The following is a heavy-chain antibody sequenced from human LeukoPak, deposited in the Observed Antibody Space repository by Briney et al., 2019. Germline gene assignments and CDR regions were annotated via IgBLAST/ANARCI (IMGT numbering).Heavy chain of an antibody. V-gene: IGHV3-74*01. CDR1: GFTFSSYW. Sequence: GGSLRLSCAASGFTFSSYWMHWVRQAPGKGLVWVSRINSDGSSTSYADSVEGRFTISRDNARNTLYLQMNGLRAEDTAVYYCAKGGSYPIDYWGQGALVTVSS. CDR2: INSDGSST. CDR3: AKGGSYPIDY. D-gene: IGHD1-26*01. J-gene: IGHJ4*02.